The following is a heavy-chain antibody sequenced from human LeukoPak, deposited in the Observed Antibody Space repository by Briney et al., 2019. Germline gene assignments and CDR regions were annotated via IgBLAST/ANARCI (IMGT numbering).Heavy chain of an antibody. CDR2: ISAYNGNT. Sequence: ASVKVSCKASGYTFTSYGISWVRQAPGQGLEWMGWISAYNGNTNYAQKLQGRVTMTTDTSTSTAYMELRSLRSDDTAVYYCARVEANYYGSGSYYRPWYFQHWGQGTLVTVSS. J-gene: IGHJ1*01. V-gene: IGHV1-18*01. CDR3: ARVEANYYGSGSYYRPWYFQH. CDR1: GYTFTSYG. D-gene: IGHD3-10*01.